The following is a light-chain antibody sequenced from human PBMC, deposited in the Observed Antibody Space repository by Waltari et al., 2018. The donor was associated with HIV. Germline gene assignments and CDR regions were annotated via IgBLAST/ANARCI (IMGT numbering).Light chain of an antibody. CDR1: HTVFYSSNNKNY. CDR3: QQYFNAPLT. J-gene: IGKJ4*01. CDR2: WAS. Sequence: DIVMTQSPDSLAVSLGERATIDCQSNHTVFYSSNNKNYLAWYQQRPGQPPKLLIYWASTRESGVPDRFSGSGSGTDFTLTISSLQAEDVAVYYCQQYFNAPLTFGGGTKVEIK. V-gene: IGKV4-1*01.